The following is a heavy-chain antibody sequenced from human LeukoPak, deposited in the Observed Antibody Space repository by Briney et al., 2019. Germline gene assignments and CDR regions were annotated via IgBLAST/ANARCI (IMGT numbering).Heavy chain of an antibody. CDR2: INHSGST. J-gene: IGHJ5*02. CDR1: GGSFSGYY. V-gene: IGHV4-34*01. D-gene: IGHD3-10*01. CDR3: ARDQLLWFGELLSRLSWFDP. Sequence: PSETLSLTRAVYGGSFSGYYWSWIRQPPGKGLEWIGEINHSGSTNYNPSLKSRVTISVDTSKNQFSLKLSSVTAADTAVYYCARDQLLWFGELLSRLSWFDPWGQGTLVTVSS.